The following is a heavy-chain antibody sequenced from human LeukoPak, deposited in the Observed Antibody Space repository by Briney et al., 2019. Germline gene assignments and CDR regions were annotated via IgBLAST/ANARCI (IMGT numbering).Heavy chain of an antibody. V-gene: IGHV3-23*01. CDR3: AKARYGPYYYGMDV. CDR2: ISGSGGST. D-gene: IGHD5-18*01. CDR1: GFTFSSYA. Sequence: GGSLRLSCAASGFTFSSYAMSWVRQAPGKGLEWASAISGSGGSTYYADSVKGRFTISRDNSKNTLYLQMNSLRAEDTAVYYCAKARYGPYYYGMDVWGKGTTVTVSS. J-gene: IGHJ6*04.